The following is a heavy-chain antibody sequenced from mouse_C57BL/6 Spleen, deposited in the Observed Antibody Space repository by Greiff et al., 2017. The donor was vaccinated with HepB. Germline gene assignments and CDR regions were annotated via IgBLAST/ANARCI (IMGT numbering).Heavy chain of an antibody. J-gene: IGHJ2*01. CDR2: IHPNSGST. CDR3: ARSGTLYYFDY. V-gene: IGHV1-64*01. CDR1: GYTFTSYW. D-gene: IGHD3-1*01. Sequence: QVQLKQPGAELVKPGASVKLSCKASGYTFTSYWLHWVKQRPGQGLEWIGMIHPNSGSTNYNEKFKSKATLTVDKSSSTAYMQLSSLTSEDSAVSYGARSGTLYYFDYWGQGTTLTVSS.